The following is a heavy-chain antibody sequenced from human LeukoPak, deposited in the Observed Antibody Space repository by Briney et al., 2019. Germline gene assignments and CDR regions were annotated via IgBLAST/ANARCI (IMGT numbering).Heavy chain of an antibody. Sequence: GASVKVSCKASGGTLSSYAISWVRQAPGQGLEWMGGIIPIFGTANYAQKFQGRVTITTDESTSTAYMELSSLRSEDTAVYYCARGLTGTAFDPWGQGTLVTVSS. CDR1: GGTLSSYA. J-gene: IGHJ5*02. V-gene: IGHV1-69*05. D-gene: IGHD1-7*01. CDR2: IIPIFGTA. CDR3: ARGLTGTAFDP.